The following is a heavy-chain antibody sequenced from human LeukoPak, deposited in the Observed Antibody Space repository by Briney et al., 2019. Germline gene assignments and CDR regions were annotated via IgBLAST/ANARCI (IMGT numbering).Heavy chain of an antibody. D-gene: IGHD3-10*01. CDR1: GYTFTSYG. V-gene: IGHV1-18*01. J-gene: IGHJ4*02. CDR3: ARGRTKTLWFGELFFDY. Sequence: ASVKVSCKASGYTFTSYGISWVRQAPGQGLEWMGWISAYNGNTNYAQKLQGRVTMTTGTSTSTAYMELRSLRSDDTAVYYCARGRTKTLWFGELFFDYWGQGTLVTVSS. CDR2: ISAYNGNT.